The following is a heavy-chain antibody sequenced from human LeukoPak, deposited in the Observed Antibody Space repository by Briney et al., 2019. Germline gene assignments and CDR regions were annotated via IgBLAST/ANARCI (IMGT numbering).Heavy chain of an antibody. CDR1: GGSISSGGYY. CDR3: ARDKTYYFDY. CDR2: IYYSGST. Sequence: PSGTLSLTCTVSGGSISSGGYYWSWIRQHPGKGLEWIGYIYYSGSTYYNPSLKSRVTISVDTSKNQFSLKLSSVTAADTAVYYCARDKTYYFDYWGQGTLVTVSS. J-gene: IGHJ4*02. V-gene: IGHV4-31*03.